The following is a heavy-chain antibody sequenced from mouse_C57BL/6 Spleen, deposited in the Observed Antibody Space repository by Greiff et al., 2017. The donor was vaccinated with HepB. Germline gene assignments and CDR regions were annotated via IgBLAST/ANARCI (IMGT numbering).Heavy chain of an antibody. J-gene: IGHJ1*03. CDR1: GYSITSGYY. CDR2: ISYDGSN. D-gene: IGHD1-1*01. Sequence: VQLKESGPGLVKPSQSLSLTCSVTGYSITSGYYWNWIRQFPGNKLEWMGYISYDGSNNYNPSLKNRISITRDTSKNQFFLKLNSVTTEDTATYYCARDGSSYVGYFDVWGTGTTVTVSS. V-gene: IGHV3-6*01. CDR3: ARDGSSYVGYFDV.